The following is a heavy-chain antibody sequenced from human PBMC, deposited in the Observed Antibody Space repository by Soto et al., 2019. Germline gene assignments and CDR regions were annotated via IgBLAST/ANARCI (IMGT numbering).Heavy chain of an antibody. CDR1: GYTFTSYD. Sequence: ASVKVSCKASGYTFTSYDINWVRQATGQGLEWMGWMNPNSGNTGYAQKFQGRVTMTRNTSISTAYMELSSLRSEDTAVYYCARDIVVVMTGYYYGMDVWGQGTTVTVS. V-gene: IGHV1-8*01. CDR3: ARDIVVVMTGYYYGMDV. CDR2: MNPNSGNT. J-gene: IGHJ6*02. D-gene: IGHD3-22*01.